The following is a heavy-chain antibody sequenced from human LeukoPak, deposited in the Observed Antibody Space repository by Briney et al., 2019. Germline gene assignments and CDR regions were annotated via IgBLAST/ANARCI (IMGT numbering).Heavy chain of an antibody. Sequence: AGGSLRLSCAASGFTFSSYAMSWVRQAPGKGLEWVSAISGSGGSTYYADSVKGRFTISRDNSKNTLYLQMNSLRAEDTAVYYCAKGVRVTRYSSSWSNWGQGTLVTVSS. CDR2: ISGSGGST. CDR1: GFTFSSYA. J-gene: IGHJ4*02. CDR3: AKGVRVTRYSSSWSN. D-gene: IGHD6-13*01. V-gene: IGHV3-23*01.